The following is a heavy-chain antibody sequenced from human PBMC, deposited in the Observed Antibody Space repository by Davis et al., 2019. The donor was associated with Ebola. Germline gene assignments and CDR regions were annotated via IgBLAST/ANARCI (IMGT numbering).Heavy chain of an antibody. V-gene: IGHV1-2*06. CDR2: ITPNSGDT. CDR3: TTPGGQDSGYDVFDI. D-gene: IGHD5-12*01. CDR1: GYTFTGYY. J-gene: IGHJ3*02. Sequence: AASVKVSCKASGYTFTGYYMHWVRQAPGQGLQWMGRITPNSGDTNYAQKFQGRVTMTRDTSTTTVYMDLSSLRSEDTALYYCTTPGGQDSGYDVFDIWGQGTMVTVSS.